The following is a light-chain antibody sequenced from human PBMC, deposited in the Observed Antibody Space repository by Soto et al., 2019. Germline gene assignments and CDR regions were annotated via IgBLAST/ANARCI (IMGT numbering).Light chain of an antibody. CDR3: CSFAGSYTFV. V-gene: IGLV2-11*01. Sequence: QSALTQPRSVSGSPGQSVTISCSGTSSDVGGYNHVSWYQHHPGKAPKFMLYDVSKRPSGVPDRFSGSKSGNTASLTISGLQAEDEADYYCCSFAGSYTFVFGTGTKVTAL. CDR1: SSDVGGYNH. CDR2: DVS. J-gene: IGLJ1*01.